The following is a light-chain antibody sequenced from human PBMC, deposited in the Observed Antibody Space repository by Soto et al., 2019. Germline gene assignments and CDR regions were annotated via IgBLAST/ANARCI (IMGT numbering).Light chain of an antibody. Sequence: EILCTQSPVTLSLSPAERATLSCRASQSVTNSFLAWYQQKPGQAPRLLIYGASRRATGIPDRFTGSGSGTDFTLTISRLEPEDFAVYYCQQYVSSPWAFGQGTKVDIK. CDR1: QSVTNSF. J-gene: IGKJ1*01. V-gene: IGKV3-20*01. CDR3: QQYVSSPWA. CDR2: GAS.